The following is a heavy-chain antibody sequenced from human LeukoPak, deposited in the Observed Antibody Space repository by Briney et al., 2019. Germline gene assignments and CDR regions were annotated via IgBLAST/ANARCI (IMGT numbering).Heavy chain of an antibody. V-gene: IGHV3-23*01. Sequence: GGSLRLSCAASGFTVSSNYMTWVRQAPGKGLEWVSSISVAGATTDYADSVKGRFTISRDNSKSTVYLQMNGLRVEDTALYYCAKLSLGDFEYFDYWGQGTLVTVSS. CDR3: AKLSLGDFEYFDY. D-gene: IGHD2-21*02. CDR1: GFTVSSNY. CDR2: ISVAGATT. J-gene: IGHJ4*02.